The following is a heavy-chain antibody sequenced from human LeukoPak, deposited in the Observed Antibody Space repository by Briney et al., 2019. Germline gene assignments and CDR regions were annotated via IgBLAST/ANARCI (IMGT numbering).Heavy chain of an antibody. CDR3: ARDIVLLDY. J-gene: IGHJ4*02. Sequence: GGSLRLSCASSGFTFSSYSMNWVRQAPGKGLEWVSYISSSSSTIYYAGSVKGRFTISRDNAKNSLYLQMNSLRAEDTAVYYCARDIVLLDYSGQGTLVTVSS. V-gene: IGHV3-48*01. D-gene: IGHD3-10*01. CDR2: ISSSSSTI. CDR1: GFTFSSYS.